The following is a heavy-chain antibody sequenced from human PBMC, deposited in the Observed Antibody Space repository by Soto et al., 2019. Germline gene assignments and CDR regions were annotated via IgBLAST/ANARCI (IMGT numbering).Heavy chain of an antibody. Sequence: SVKVSCKASGGTFSSYAISWVRQAPGQGLEWMGGIIPIFGTANYAQKFQGRVTITADKSTSTAYMELSSLRSEDTAVYYCASGYSYGPLDYWGQGXLVTVCS. V-gene: IGHV1-69*06. J-gene: IGHJ4*02. D-gene: IGHD5-18*01. CDR1: GGTFSSYA. CDR2: IIPIFGTA. CDR3: ASGYSYGPLDY.